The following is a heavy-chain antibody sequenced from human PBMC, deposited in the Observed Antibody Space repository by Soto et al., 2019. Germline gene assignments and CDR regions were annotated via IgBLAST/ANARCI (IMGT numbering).Heavy chain of an antibody. V-gene: IGHV1-69*13. D-gene: IGHD3-3*01. CDR3: ARCPTYYDFWSGYSYYGMDV. Sequence: SVKVSCKASGGTFSSYAISWLRQAPGQGLEWMGGIIPIFGTANYAQKFQGRVTITADESTSTAYMELSSLRSEDTAVYYCARCPTYYDFWSGYSYYGMDVWGQGTTVTVSS. CDR1: GGTFSSYA. CDR2: IIPIFGTA. J-gene: IGHJ6*02.